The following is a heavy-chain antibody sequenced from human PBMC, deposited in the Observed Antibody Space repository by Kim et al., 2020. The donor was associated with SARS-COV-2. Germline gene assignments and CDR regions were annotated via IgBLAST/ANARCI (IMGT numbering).Heavy chain of an antibody. Sequence: FQGRVTITADESTSTAYMELSSLRSEDTAVYYCARARFEGSGWYSGWFDPWGQGTLVTVSS. D-gene: IGHD6-19*01. CDR3: ARARFEGSGWYSGWFDP. V-gene: IGHV1-69*01. J-gene: IGHJ5*02.